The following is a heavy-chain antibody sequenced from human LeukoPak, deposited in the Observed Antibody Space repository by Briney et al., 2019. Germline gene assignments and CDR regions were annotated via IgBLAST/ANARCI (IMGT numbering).Heavy chain of an antibody. CDR3: ARSGGSSGWYWFDP. Sequence: RGSLRLSCAASGFTFSSYAMSWVRQAPGKGLEWVSSISSSSSYIYYADSVKGRFTISRDNAKNSLYLQMNSLRAEDTAVYYCARSGGSSGWYWFDPWGQGTLVTVSS. CDR1: GFTFSSYA. D-gene: IGHD6-19*01. J-gene: IGHJ5*02. V-gene: IGHV3-21*01. CDR2: ISSSSSYI.